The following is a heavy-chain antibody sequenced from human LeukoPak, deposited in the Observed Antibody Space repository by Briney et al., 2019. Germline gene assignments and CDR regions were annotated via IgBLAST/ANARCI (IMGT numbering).Heavy chain of an antibody. D-gene: IGHD3-10*01. CDR1: GYTFTGYY. CDR2: INPNSGGT. CDR3: AREGGETYYYGMDV. Sequence: GASVKVSCKASGYTFTGYYMHWVRQAPGQGLEWMGWINPNSGGTNYAQKFQGWVTMTRDTSISTAYMELSRLRSDDTAVYYCAREGGETYYYGMDVWGQGTTVTVSS. V-gene: IGHV1-2*04. J-gene: IGHJ6*02.